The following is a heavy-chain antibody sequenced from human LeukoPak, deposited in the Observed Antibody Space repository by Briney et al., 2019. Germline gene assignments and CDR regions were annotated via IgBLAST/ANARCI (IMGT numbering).Heavy chain of an antibody. D-gene: IGHD6-19*01. CDR3: AKRVYSSGWYSPVGNYFDY. CDR1: GFTFSTYG. Sequence: GGSLRLSCAASGFTFSTYGMHWVRQAPGKGLEWVAVISYDGSNEYYADSVKGRFTISRDNSKNTLYLQMNSLRAEDTAVYYCAKRVYSSGWYSPVGNYFDYWGQGTLVTVSS. CDR2: ISYDGSNE. V-gene: IGHV3-30*18. J-gene: IGHJ4*02.